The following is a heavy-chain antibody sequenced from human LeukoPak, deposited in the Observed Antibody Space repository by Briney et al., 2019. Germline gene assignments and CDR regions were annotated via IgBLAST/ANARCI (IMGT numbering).Heavy chain of an antibody. D-gene: IGHD2-21*02. V-gene: IGHV3-23*01. CDR1: GFTFSSYG. CDR2: ISGSGGST. CDR3: AKGGGDRLYYFDY. J-gene: IGHJ4*02. Sequence: GGSLRLSCAASGFTFSSYGMSWVRQAPGKGLEWVSAISGSGGSTYYADSVKGRFTISRDNSKNTLYLQMNSLRAEDTAVYYCAKGGGDRLYYFDYWGQGTLVTVSS.